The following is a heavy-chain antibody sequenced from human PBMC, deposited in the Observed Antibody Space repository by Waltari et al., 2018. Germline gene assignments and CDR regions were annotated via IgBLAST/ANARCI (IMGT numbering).Heavy chain of an antibody. V-gene: IGHV1-69*13. CDR2: IIPIFSTA. CDR1: GGTFSSYA. J-gene: IGHJ4*02. D-gene: IGHD3-22*01. Sequence: QVQLVQSGAEVKKPGSSVKVSCKASGGTFSSYAISWVRQAPGLALEWMGRIIPIFSTANYEQKFQSIVRITADKSTRTAYMELSSMRSEDTAVYYCARDLLHYYDSSGYYSHYWGQGTLVTVSS. CDR3: ARDLLHYYDSSGYYSHY.